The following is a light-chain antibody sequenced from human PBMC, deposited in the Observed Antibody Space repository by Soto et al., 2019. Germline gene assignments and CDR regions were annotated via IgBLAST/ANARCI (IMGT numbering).Light chain of an antibody. Sequence: QSALTQPASVSGSPGQTITISCTGTSSDVGGYNDLSWYQQHPGKAPKVMIYEVSNRPSGVSNRFSGSKSGNTASLTISGLQAEDEADYFCSSYTTRGTPVFGGGTKLTVL. CDR1: SSDVGGYND. CDR2: EVS. J-gene: IGLJ3*02. V-gene: IGLV2-14*01. CDR3: SSYTTRGTPV.